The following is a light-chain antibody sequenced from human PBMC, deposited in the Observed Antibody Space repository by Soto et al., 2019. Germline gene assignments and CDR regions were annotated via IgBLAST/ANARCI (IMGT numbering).Light chain of an antibody. V-gene: IGKV1-39*01. CDR2: ATS. Sequence: IQMTQSPSSLSASVGETVTITCRASQTISFYLNWYQQKPGRTPNLLIYATSSLQSGVPSRFDGSGSATEFTLTISSLQPDDFATYYCQHSFSTPHTFGQGTKLELK. CDR3: QHSFSTPHT. CDR1: QTISFY. J-gene: IGKJ2*01.